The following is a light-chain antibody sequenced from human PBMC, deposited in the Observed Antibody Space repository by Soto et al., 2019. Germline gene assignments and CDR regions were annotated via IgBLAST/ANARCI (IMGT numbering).Light chain of an antibody. J-gene: IGLJ6*01. CDR1: SRDVGAYNF. CDR3: CSSAGRYTWV. CDR2: DVS. V-gene: IGLV2-11*01. Sequence: QSALTQPRSVYGSPGQSVTISCTGTSRDVGAYNFVSWYQQHPGQAPKLMSYDVSNRPSGGPERVSGSKSGNTASLTISGLQSEDEADYYCCSSAGRYTWVVGTGTKLTVL.